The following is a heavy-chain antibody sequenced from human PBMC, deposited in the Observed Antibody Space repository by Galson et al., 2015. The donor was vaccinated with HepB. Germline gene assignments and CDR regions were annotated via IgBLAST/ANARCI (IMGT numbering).Heavy chain of an antibody. CDR3: ARETVYSSGRIDY. J-gene: IGHJ4*02. D-gene: IGHD6-19*01. Sequence: LSLTCTVSGGSISSYYWSWIRQPPGKGLEWIGSIYYSGSTYYNPSLKSRVTISVDTSKNQFSLKLSSVTAADTAVYYCARETVYSSGRIDYWGQGTLVTVSS. CDR1: GGSISSYY. V-gene: IGHV4-59*12. CDR2: IYYSGST.